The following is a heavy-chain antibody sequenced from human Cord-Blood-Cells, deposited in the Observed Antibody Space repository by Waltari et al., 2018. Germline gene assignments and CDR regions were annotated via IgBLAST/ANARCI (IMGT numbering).Heavy chain of an antibody. V-gene: IGHV1-2*04. CDR3: ARSGTANWFDP. CDR2: STPNSGGT. Sequence: QVQLVQSGAEVKKPGASVKVSCKASGYTFTGYYMHWVRQAPGQGLGWMGGSTPNSGGTNYAQKFQGWVTMTRDTSISTAYMELSSLRSDDTAVYYCARSGTANWFDPWGQGTLVTVSS. D-gene: IGHD6-13*01. J-gene: IGHJ5*02. CDR1: GYTFTGYY.